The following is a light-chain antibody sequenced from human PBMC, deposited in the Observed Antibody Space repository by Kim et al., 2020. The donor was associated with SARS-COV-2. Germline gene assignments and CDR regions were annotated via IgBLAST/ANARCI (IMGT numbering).Light chain of an antibody. CDR3: SSRDTTNSHVV. CDR1: SLKTSY. Sequence: ALGKTVKITCHGDSLKTSYATWYQQKPGQAPVLVLYGKDNRPSGIPDRFSGSSSSNTGSLTITGAQAEDEADYYCSSRDTTNSHVVFGGGTQLTVL. CDR2: GKD. V-gene: IGLV3-19*01. J-gene: IGLJ3*02.